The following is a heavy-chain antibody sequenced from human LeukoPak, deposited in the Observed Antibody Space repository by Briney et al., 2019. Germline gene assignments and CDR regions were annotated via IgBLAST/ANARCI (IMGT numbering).Heavy chain of an antibody. J-gene: IGHJ3*02. Sequence: GGSLRLSCAASGITVSSHSMSWVRQAPGKGLEWASVIYTGGNTDYADSVKGRFTISSHRPRNTLYLQMDSLTAEDTAVYYCARDRIAAVGNDAFDIWGQGTMVTVSS. V-gene: IGHV3-53*04. CDR3: ARDRIAAVGNDAFDI. CDR1: GITVSSHS. D-gene: IGHD6-13*01. CDR2: IYTGGNT.